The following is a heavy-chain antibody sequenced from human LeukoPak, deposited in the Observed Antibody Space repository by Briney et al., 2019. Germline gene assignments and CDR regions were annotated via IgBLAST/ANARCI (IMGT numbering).Heavy chain of an antibody. CDR1: GGSISKYY. CDR2: IYISGST. Sequence: PSETLSLTCTVSGGSISKYYWNWIRQPAGKGLEWIGRIYISGSTNHNPSLKSRVTISVDTSKNQFSLKLTSVTAADTAVYYCARDGRDAYYDVWSGYYTDYFDYWGQGTLVTVSS. CDR3: ARDGRDAYYDVWSGYYTDYFDY. V-gene: IGHV4-4*07. D-gene: IGHD3-3*01. J-gene: IGHJ4*02.